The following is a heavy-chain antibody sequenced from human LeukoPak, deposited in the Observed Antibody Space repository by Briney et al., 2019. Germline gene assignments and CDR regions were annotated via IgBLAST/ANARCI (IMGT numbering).Heavy chain of an antibody. CDR3: ARKRYYYDSSGYYYFDY. Sequence: SETLSLTCTVSGGSISSYYWGWIRQPPGKGLEWIGSLSHSGSTYYNPSLKSRVTISVDTSKNQFSLRLRSVTAADTAVYYCARKRYYYDSSGYYYFDYWGQGTLVTVSS. CDR1: GGSISSYY. D-gene: IGHD3-22*01. CDR2: LSHSGST. V-gene: IGHV4-38-2*02. J-gene: IGHJ4*02.